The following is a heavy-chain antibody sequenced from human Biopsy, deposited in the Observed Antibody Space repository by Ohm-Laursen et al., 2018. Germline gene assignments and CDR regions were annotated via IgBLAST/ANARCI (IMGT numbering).Heavy chain of an antibody. V-gene: IGHV3-11*01. CDR1: GFTFSDYF. Sequence: SLRLSCTASGFTFSDYFMSWVRQAPGKGLEWISYISSGATNTNYADSVKGRFTISRDNAKNSLHLQMNSLRPEDTAVYYCARTRLSIVIKLAAVAFDNWGQGTLVTVSS. CDR2: ISSGATNT. CDR3: ARTRLSIVIKLAAVAFDN. J-gene: IGHJ4*02. D-gene: IGHD2-15*01.